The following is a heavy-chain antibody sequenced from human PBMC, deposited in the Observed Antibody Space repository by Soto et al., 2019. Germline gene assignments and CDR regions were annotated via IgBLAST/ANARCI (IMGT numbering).Heavy chain of an antibody. CDR3: AKRDRFWFEGSTDY. CDR2: ISGSGGST. V-gene: IGHV3-23*01. Sequence: GWSLRLSCAASGFTFSSYAMSWVRQAPGKGLEWVSAISGSGGSTYYADSVKGRFTISRDNSKNTLYLQMNSLRAEDTAVYYCAKRDRFWFEGSTDYWGQGTLLTVSS. D-gene: IGHD3-16*01. CDR1: GFTFSSYA. J-gene: IGHJ4*02.